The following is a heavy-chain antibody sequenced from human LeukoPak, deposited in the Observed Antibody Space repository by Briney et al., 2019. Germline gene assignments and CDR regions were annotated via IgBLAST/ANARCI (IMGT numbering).Heavy chain of an antibody. J-gene: IGHJ4*02. CDR3: AKAAPLRYFDWFVLDY. Sequence: PGRSLRLSCAASGFTFSSYGMHWVRQAPGKGLEWVAVISYDGSNKYYADSVRGRFTISRDNSKNTLYLQMNSLRAKDTAVYYCAKAAPLRYFDWFVLDYWGQGTLVTVSS. D-gene: IGHD3-9*01. CDR1: GFTFSSYG. V-gene: IGHV3-30*18. CDR2: ISYDGSNK.